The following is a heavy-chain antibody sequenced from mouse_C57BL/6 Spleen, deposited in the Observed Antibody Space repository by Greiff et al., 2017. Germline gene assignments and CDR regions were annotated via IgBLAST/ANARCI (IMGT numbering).Heavy chain of an antibody. Sequence: QVQLQQPGAELVKPGASVKLSCKASGYTFTSYWMHWVKQRPGQGLEWIGMIHPNSGSTNYNEKFKSKATLTVDKSSSTAYMQLSSLTSEDSAVYYCAREGGLRGYAMDYWGQGTSVTVSS. J-gene: IGHJ4*01. CDR3: AREGGLRGYAMDY. CDR2: IHPNSGST. D-gene: IGHD2-4*01. V-gene: IGHV1-64*01. CDR1: GYTFTSYW.